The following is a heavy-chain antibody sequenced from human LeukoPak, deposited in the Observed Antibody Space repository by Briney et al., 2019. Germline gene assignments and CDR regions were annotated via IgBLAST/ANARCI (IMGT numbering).Heavy chain of an antibody. CDR1: GYTFTTYG. Sequence: KPGASVKVSCKASGYTFTTYGISWVRQAPEQGFEWMGWISGYNGNTNYAQKLQGRVTMTTDTSTSTAYMELRSLRSDDTAVYYCARAMNHRDYFDYWGQGTLVTVSS. J-gene: IGHJ4*02. CDR3: ARAMNHRDYFDY. CDR2: ISGYNGNT. D-gene: IGHD1-14*01. V-gene: IGHV1-18*01.